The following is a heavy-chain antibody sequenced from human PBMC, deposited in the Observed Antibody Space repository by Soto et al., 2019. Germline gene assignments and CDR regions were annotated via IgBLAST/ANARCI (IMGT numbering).Heavy chain of an antibody. CDR3: ARGIVVVGGLPDYGMDV. Sequence: GGSLRLSCAASGFTFSSYGMHWVRQAPGKGLEWAAVISYDGSNKYYADSVKGRFTISRDNSKNTLYLQMNSLRAEDTAVYYCARGIVVVGGLPDYGMDVWGQGTTVTVSS. CDR1: GFTFSSYG. V-gene: IGHV3-30*03. D-gene: IGHD2-2*01. CDR2: ISYDGSNK. J-gene: IGHJ6*02.